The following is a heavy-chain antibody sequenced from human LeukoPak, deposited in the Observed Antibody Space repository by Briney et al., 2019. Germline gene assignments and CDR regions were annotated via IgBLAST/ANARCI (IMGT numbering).Heavy chain of an antibody. CDR3: ARAPEEMVAASFDP. Sequence: ASVKVSCKASGYTFTSYGISWVRQAPGQGLEWMGWISAYNGNTNYAQKLQGRVTMTTDTSTSTAYMELRSLRSDDTAEYYCARAPEEMVAASFDPWGQGTLVTVSS. CDR1: GYTFTSYG. V-gene: IGHV1-18*01. D-gene: IGHD2-15*01. CDR2: ISAYNGNT. J-gene: IGHJ5*02.